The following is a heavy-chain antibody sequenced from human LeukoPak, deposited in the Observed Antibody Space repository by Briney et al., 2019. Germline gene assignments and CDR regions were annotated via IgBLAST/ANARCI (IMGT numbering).Heavy chain of an antibody. V-gene: IGHV1-2*02. Sequence: ASVKVSCKASGYTFTGYYIHWVRQAPGQGVEWMGWINPNSGGTNYAQKFQGRVTMTRDTSISTAYMELSRLRSDDTAVYYCARDYYYFDYWGQGTLVTVSS. CDR3: ARDYYYFDY. CDR2: INPNSGGT. CDR1: GYTFTGYY. J-gene: IGHJ4*02. D-gene: IGHD1-26*01.